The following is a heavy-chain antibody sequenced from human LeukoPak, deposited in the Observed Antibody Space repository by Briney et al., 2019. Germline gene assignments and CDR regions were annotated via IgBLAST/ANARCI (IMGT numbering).Heavy chain of an antibody. Sequence: SETLSLTCAVYGGSFSGYYWSWIRQPPGKGLEWIGEINHSGTTNYNPSLKSRVTMSVDTSKNQFSLKLTSVTAADTAVYYCARQNYGSAPLRYWGQGTLVTVSS. CDR2: INHSGTT. J-gene: IGHJ4*02. V-gene: IGHV4-34*01. CDR1: GGSFSGYY. CDR3: ARQNYGSAPLRY. D-gene: IGHD3-10*01.